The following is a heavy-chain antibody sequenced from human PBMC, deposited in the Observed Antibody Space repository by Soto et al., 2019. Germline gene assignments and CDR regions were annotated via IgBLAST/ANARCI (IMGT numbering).Heavy chain of an antibody. V-gene: IGHV1-3*01. J-gene: IGHJ1*01. CDR1: GYTFITYA. CDR2: INGGNGNT. CDR3: ARDNYYYDSSGYGPWGFQH. D-gene: IGHD3-22*01. Sequence: ASVKVSCKASGYTFITYAIHWVRQAPGQRLEWKGWINGGNGNTKYSQKFQGRVTITRDTSASTAYMELSSLRSEDTAVYYCARDNYYYDSSGYGPWGFQHWGQGTLVTVSS.